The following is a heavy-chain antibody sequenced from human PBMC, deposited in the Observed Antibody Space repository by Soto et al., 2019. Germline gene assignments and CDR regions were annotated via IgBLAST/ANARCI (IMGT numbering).Heavy chain of an antibody. Sequence: ASVKVSCKASGYTFTSYAMHWVRQAPGQRLEWMGWINAGNGNTKYSQKFQGRVTITRDTSASTAYMELSSLRSEDTVVYYCARDSLLWFGELHNWFDPWGQGTLVTVSS. CDR2: INAGNGNT. CDR1: GYTFTSYA. V-gene: IGHV1-3*01. J-gene: IGHJ5*02. D-gene: IGHD3-10*01. CDR3: ARDSLLWFGELHNWFDP.